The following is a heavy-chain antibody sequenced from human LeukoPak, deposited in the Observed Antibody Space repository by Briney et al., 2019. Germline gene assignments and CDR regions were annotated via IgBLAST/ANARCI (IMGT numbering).Heavy chain of an antibody. Sequence: SVKVSCKASGGTFSSYAISGVRQAPGQGLEWMGGIIPIFGTANYAQKFQGRVTITADESTSTAYMELSSLRSEDTAVYYCARTPAHMVPNYYYMDVWGKGTTVTISS. V-gene: IGHV1-69*13. D-gene: IGHD3-10*01. CDR1: GGTFSSYA. J-gene: IGHJ6*03. CDR3: ARTPAHMVPNYYYMDV. CDR2: IIPIFGTA.